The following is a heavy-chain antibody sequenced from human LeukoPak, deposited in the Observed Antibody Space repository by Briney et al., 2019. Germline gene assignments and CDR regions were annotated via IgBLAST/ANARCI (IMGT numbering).Heavy chain of an antibody. CDR1: GFTFGDYA. V-gene: IGHV3-23*01. J-gene: IGHJ6*03. CDR2: ISGSGGST. Sequence: GGSLRLSCTASGFTFGDYAMSWVRQAPGKGLEWVSAISGSGGSTYYADSVKGRFTISRDNSKNTLYLQMNSLRAEDTAVYYCAASYGDYGAYYYYMDVWGKGTTVTVSS. CDR3: AASYGDYGAYYYYMDV. D-gene: IGHD4-17*01.